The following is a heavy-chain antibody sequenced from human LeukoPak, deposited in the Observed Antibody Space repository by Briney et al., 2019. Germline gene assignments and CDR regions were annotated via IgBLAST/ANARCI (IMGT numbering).Heavy chain of an antibody. D-gene: IGHD3-22*01. J-gene: IGHJ4*02. V-gene: IGHV4-39*01. CDR2: IYYSGST. Sequence: SETLSLTCTVSGGSISSSSYYWGWIRQPPGKGLEWIGSIYYSGSTYYNPSLKSRVTISVDTSKNQFSLKLSSMTATDTAVYHCARGTHYYDSGGYGYFDYWGQGTLVTVSS. CDR1: GGSISSSSYY. CDR3: ARGTHYYDSGGYGYFDY.